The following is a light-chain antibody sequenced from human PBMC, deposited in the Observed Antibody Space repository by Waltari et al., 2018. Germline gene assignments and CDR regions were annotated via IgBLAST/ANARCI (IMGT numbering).Light chain of an antibody. CDR3: QQRNKWPLT. V-gene: IGKV3-11*01. CDR2: DVS. J-gene: IGKJ4*01. CDR1: PSVANF. Sequence: DIVLTQSPATLSLSPGDRATLACRASPSVANFLAWYQQKPGQAPSLLIYDVSTRATDIPARFSGSGFATDFTLTISDVEPEDIAVYYCQQRNKWPLTFGGGTKVEIK.